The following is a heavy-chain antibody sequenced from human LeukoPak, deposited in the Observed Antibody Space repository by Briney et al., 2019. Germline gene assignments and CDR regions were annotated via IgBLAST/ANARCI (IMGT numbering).Heavy chain of an antibody. Sequence: PGGSLRLSCAASGFTVSRNSMSWVRQAPEKGLEWVSVIYSGGSTYYADSVKGRFTISRDNSKNTLYLQMNSLRAEDTAVYYCARGYSSGWSMYYFDYWGQGTLVTVSS. J-gene: IGHJ4*02. CDR1: GFTVSRNS. CDR3: ARGYSSGWSMYYFDY. V-gene: IGHV3-53*01. D-gene: IGHD6-19*01. CDR2: IYSGGST.